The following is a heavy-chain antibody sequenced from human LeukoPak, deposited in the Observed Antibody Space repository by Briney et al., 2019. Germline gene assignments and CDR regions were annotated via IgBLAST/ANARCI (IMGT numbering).Heavy chain of an antibody. D-gene: IGHD3-10*01. CDR2: ILQGGVT. CDR1: GGSFSNYI. V-gene: IGHV4-34*12. J-gene: IGHJ4*02. CDR3: ARQGQLWSGRGLDY. Sequence: SETLSLTCGVSGGSFSNYIWSWVRQPPGKGLEWIGEILQGGVTNYNSSLKSRVTMSMDTSKNQFHLDLTSVTAADAGQYFCARQGQLWSGRGLDYWGQGTLVTVSS.